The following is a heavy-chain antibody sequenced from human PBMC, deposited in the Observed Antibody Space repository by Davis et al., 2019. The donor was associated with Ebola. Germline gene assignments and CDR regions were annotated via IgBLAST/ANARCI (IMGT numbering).Heavy chain of an antibody. J-gene: IGHJ3*02. CDR2: IYYSGST. CDR1: GGSISSHY. D-gene: IGHD3-3*01. CDR3: AKWSGSAFDI. V-gene: IGHV4-59*11. Sequence: PSETLSLTCTVSGGSISSHYWSWIRQPPGKGLEWIGYIYYSGSTNYNPSLKSRVTISVDTSKNQFSLKLTSVTAADTALYYCAKWSGSAFDIWGQGTAVTVSS.